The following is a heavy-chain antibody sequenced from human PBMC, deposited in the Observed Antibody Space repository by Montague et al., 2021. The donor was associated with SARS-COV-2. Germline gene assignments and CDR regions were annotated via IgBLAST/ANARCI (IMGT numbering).Heavy chain of an antibody. J-gene: IGHJ4*02. CDR2: IFHSGTT. CDR3: ASWSESDSWYQASLDY. Sequence: SETLSLTCAVSGDSISSSYWWNWVRQSPGKGLGWIGEIFHSGTTNYNPSPKSRITISVDKSRNQFSLRLSSVTAADTAIYYCASWSESDSWYQASLDYWGQGTLITVSS. CDR1: GDSISSSYW. D-gene: IGHD6-13*01. V-gene: IGHV4-4*02.